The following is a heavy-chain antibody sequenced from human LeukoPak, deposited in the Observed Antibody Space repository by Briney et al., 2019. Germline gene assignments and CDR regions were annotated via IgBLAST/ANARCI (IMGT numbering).Heavy chain of an antibody. J-gene: IGHJ3*02. CDR3: AREESYYDFWSGYYAPQGDAFDI. CDR1: GYTFTSYD. V-gene: IGHV1-18*01. D-gene: IGHD3-3*01. CDR2: ISAYNGNT. Sequence: ASVKVSCKASGYTFTSYDINWVRQAPGQGLEWMGWISAYNGNTNYAQKLQGRVTMTTDTSTSTAYMELRSLRSDDTAVYYCAREESYYDFWSGYYAPQGDAFDIWGQGTMVTVSS.